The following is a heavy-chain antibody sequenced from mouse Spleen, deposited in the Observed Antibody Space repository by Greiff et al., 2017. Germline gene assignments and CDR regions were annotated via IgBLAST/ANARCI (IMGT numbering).Heavy chain of an antibody. J-gene: IGHJ4*01. D-gene: IGHD2-3*01. V-gene: IGHV1-18*01. CDR2: INPNNGGT. CDR3: ARGWLLRPYYAMDY. CDR1: GYTFTDYN. Sequence: EVQLVESGPELVKPGASVKIPCKASGYTFTDYNMDWVKQSHGKSLEWIGDINPNNGGTIYNQKFKGKATLTVDKSSSTAYMELRSLTSEDTAVYYCARGWLLRPYYAMDYWGQGTSVTVSS.